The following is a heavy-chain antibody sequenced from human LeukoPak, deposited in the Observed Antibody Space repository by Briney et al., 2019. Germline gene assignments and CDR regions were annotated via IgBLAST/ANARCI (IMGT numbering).Heavy chain of an antibody. CDR1: GFTVSSNF. Sequence: GGSLRLSCAVSGFTVSSNFMSWVRQAPGKGPEWVSVIYTSGITYYADSVRGRFTISRDNSKNTLYLQMDSLTADDTAVYYCAGEDAGGTYSFDYWGQGTLVTVSS. CDR2: IYTSGIT. J-gene: IGHJ4*02. CDR3: AGEDAGGTYSFDY. V-gene: IGHV3-66*01. D-gene: IGHD1-26*01.